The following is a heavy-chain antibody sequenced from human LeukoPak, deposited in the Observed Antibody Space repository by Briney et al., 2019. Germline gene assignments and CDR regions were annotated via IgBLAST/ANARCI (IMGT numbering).Heavy chain of an antibody. CDR1: GFTFSSYI. D-gene: IGHD3-10*01. V-gene: IGHV3-48*01. Sequence: GGSLRLSCAASGFTFSSYIMNWGRQAPGKGLEWVSYISSSSSTIYYADSVKGRFTISRDNAKNSLYLQMNSLRAEDSAVYYCARSGITMVRGVIIGGDYYYYGMDVWGQGTTVTVSS. CDR3: ARSGITMVRGVIIGGDYYYYGMDV. J-gene: IGHJ6*02. CDR2: ISSSSSTI.